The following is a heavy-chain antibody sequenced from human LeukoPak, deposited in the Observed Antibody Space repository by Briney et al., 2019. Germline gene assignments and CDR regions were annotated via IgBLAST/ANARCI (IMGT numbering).Heavy chain of an antibody. D-gene: IGHD3-10*01. CDR3: ARHWRNYYASGRFLLLWYLDL. J-gene: IGHJ2*01. Sequence: SETLSLTCTVSGASISDYYWSWIRQTPGKGLDWIGYMFYSGSTNYNPSLKSRVTISVDTSKNQFSLGLSSVTAADTAVYYCARHWRNYYASGRFLLLWYLDLWGRGTLFTVSS. V-gene: IGHV4-59*08. CDR1: GASISDYY. CDR2: MFYSGST.